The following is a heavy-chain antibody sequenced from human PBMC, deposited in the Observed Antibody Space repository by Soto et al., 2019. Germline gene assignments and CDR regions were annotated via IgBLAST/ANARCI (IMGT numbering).Heavy chain of an antibody. CDR2: ISPMFGAA. CDR1: GGTFNTYA. CDR3: AREVQVHTPAFVY. V-gene: IGHV1-69*19. Sequence: QVQLVQSGAEMKKPGSSVKVSCQSSGGTFNTYAMNWVRQAPGQGPEWMGDISPMFGAANYAPKFQGRVTIPADESTGTSYMQLSRLTSEDTALYCCAREVQVHTPAFVYWGQGTLVTVSS. D-gene: IGHD3-10*01. J-gene: IGHJ4*02.